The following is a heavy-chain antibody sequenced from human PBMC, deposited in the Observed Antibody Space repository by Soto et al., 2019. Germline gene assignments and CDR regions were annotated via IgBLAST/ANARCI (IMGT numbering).Heavy chain of an antibody. CDR1: GFTFGSYW. V-gene: IGHV3-7*05. Sequence: EVHLVESGGGLVQPGGSLRLSCAASGFTFGSYWMSWVRQAPGKGLEWVANIKQDGSEKYYVDSVKGRFTISRDNARNSLYLQMNSLRAEDTAVYYSAKDAPLGYSGYGLDYWGQGTLVTVSS. J-gene: IGHJ4*02. D-gene: IGHD5-12*01. CDR3: AKDAPLGYSGYGLDY. CDR2: IKQDGSEK.